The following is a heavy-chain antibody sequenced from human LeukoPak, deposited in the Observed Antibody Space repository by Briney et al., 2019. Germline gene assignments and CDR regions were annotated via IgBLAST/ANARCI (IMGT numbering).Heavy chain of an antibody. V-gene: IGHV4-59*08. D-gene: IGHD2-21*02. CDR3: ARRVTSNWFDP. Sequence: PSETLSLTCTVSGGSISSYYWSWIRQPPGKGLECIGYMYYSGSTNYNPSLKSRVTISVDTSKNQFSLKLSSVTAADTAVYYCARRVTSNWFDPWGQGTLVTVSS. CDR2: MYYSGST. J-gene: IGHJ5*02. CDR1: GGSISSYY.